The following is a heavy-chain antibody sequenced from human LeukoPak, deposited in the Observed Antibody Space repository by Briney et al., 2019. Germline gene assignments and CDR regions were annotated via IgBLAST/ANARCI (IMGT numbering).Heavy chain of an antibody. CDR2: TFYRSKWYN. J-gene: IGHJ4*02. CDR3: AITTGHFDY. V-gene: IGHV6-1*01. CDR1: GDSVSSKSAA. Sequence: SQTLPLTCAISGDSVSSKSAAWNWIRQSPSRGLEWLGRTFYRSKWYNEYAVSLKGRITVNPDTSKNQFSRQLNSVAPEDTAVYYCAITTGHFDYWGEGTLVTVSS. D-gene: IGHD4-11*01.